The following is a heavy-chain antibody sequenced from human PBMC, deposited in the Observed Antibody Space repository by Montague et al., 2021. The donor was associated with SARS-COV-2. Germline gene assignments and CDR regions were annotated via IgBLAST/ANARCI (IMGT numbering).Heavy chain of an antibody. V-gene: IGHV3-21*01. D-gene: IGHD2-2*01. CDR3: ARDIDIVVVPAATAIYYYGMDV. CDR2: ISSSSSYI. Sequence: PLRLSCAASGFTFSSYSMNWVRQAPGKGLEWVSSISSSSSYIYYADSVKGRFTISRDNAKNSLYLQMNSLRAEDTAVYYCARDIDIVVVPAATAIYYYGMDVWGQGTTVTVSS. J-gene: IGHJ6*02. CDR1: GFTFSSYS.